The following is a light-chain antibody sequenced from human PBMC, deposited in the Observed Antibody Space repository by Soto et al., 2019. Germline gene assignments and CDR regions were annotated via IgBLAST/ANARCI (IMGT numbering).Light chain of an antibody. CDR2: GAS. CDR1: QSLRTN. Sequence: VVTQSPATLSMSPGERATLSCRASQSLRTNLAWYQQKPGQAPRLLIYGASTRATGIPARFSPSGSGTEFILTISSLQPEDVAVYYCQQYNNWPPLTFGGGTKVEIK. J-gene: IGKJ4*01. V-gene: IGKV3-15*01. CDR3: QQYNNWPPLT.